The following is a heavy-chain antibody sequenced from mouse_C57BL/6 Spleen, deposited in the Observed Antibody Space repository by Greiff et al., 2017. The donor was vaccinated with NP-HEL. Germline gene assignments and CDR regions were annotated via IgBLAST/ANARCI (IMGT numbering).Heavy chain of an antibody. Sequence: EVQLVESGGGLVKPGGSLKLSCAASGFTFSDYGMHWVRQAPEKGLEWVAYISSGSSTIYYADTVKGRFTISRDNAKNTLFLHMTSLRSEDTAMYYCTREDYDVRYFDFWGTGTTVTVSS. CDR2: ISSGSSTI. V-gene: IGHV5-17*01. CDR1: GFTFSDYG. J-gene: IGHJ1*03. CDR3: TREDYDVRYFDF. D-gene: IGHD2-4*01.